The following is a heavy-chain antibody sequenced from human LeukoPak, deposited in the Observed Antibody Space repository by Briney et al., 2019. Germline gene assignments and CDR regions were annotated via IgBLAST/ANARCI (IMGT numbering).Heavy chain of an antibody. Sequence: GGSLRLSCSAPGFSVGGYSISWIRQSPGKGPEWISYVMSGRGSTNYADTVKGRFTISRDNAKNSVALQLDGLRADDTAVYFGTRERRGSYYAFESWGQGTLVTVSS. CDR3: TRERRGSYYAFES. CDR2: VMSGRGST. V-gene: IGHV3-11*05. D-gene: IGHD3-16*01. CDR1: GFSVGGYS. J-gene: IGHJ4*02.